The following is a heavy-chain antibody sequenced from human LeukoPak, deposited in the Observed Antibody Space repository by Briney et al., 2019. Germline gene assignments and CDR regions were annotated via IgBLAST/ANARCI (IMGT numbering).Heavy chain of an antibody. CDR3: ARTGARSRYGIFDY. CDR2: IDSNSNFM. Sequence: GGSLRLSCAASGFTFGLYSMTWVRQAPGKGLEWVSLIDSNSNFMNYADSVKGRFTISRDNAKKSLYLQMNSLRAEDTAVYYCARTGARSRYGIFDYWGQGTLVTVSS. D-gene: IGHD6-13*01. CDR1: GFTFGLYS. J-gene: IGHJ4*02. V-gene: IGHV3-21*04.